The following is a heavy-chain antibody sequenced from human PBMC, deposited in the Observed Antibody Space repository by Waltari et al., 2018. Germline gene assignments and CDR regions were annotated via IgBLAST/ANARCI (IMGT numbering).Heavy chain of an antibody. V-gene: IGHV4-59*01. Sequence: QVQLQESGPGLVKPSETLSLTCTVSGGSISNYYWTWIRQPPGKGLEWIGYIYYSGSTKYNPSLKSRVTISVDRSENQFYLNLISVTAADTAVYYCAREPSPMTTAFGGMDVWGQGTTVTVSS. J-gene: IGHJ6*02. D-gene: IGHD4-4*01. CDR2: IYYSGST. CDR3: AREPSPMTTAFGGMDV. CDR1: GGSISNYY.